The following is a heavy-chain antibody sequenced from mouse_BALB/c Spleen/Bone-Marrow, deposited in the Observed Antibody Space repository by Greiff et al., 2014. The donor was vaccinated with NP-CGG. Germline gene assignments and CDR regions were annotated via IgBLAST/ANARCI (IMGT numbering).Heavy chain of an antibody. CDR2: ISSGGSYT. V-gene: IGHV5-6*02. D-gene: IGHD2-3*01. CDR3: ARHPYDGPDY. CDR1: GFTFSSYG. Sequence: DVMLVESGGDLVKPGGSLKLSCAASGFTFSSYGMSWVRQTPDKRLEWVATISSGGSYTYYPDSVKGRFTISRDNAINTLYLQMSSLKSEDTAMYYCARHPYDGPDYWGQGTALTVSS. J-gene: IGHJ2*01.